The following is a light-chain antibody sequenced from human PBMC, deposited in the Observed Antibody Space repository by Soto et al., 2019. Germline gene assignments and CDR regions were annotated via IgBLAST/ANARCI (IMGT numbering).Light chain of an antibody. CDR1: QSVSTF. Sequence: EIVLTQSPATLSVSPGEGATLSCRASQSVSTFLAWYQQRPGQAPRLLIYDASNRATGVPARFSGSGSGTDFTLTISTLEPEDLAVYFCQQRSNWPPNTFGQGTKLEIK. V-gene: IGKV3-11*01. CDR2: DAS. J-gene: IGKJ2*01. CDR3: QQRSNWPPNT.